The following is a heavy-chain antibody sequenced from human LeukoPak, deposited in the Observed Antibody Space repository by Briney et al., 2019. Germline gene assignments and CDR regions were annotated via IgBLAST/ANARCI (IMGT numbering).Heavy chain of an antibody. CDR1: GFTFKTYS. D-gene: IGHD3-10*01. CDR3: VRLLDLDY. V-gene: IGHV3-74*01. J-gene: IGHJ4*02. Sequence: GGSLRLSCAASGFTFKTYSMNWVRQAPGKGLVWVSRINSDGSLTDYADPVKGRFTISRDNAENTLYLQMNSLKAEDTAVYYCVRLLDLDYWGQGTLVTVSS. CDR2: INSDGSLT.